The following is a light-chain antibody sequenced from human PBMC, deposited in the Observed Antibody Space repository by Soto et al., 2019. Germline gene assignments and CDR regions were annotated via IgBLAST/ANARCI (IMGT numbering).Light chain of an antibody. J-gene: IGKJ2*01. Sequence: EIVLTQSPVTLSLSPGDRATLSCRPSQSVSSFLAWYQQKPGQPPRLLIYDVSNRAAGIPARFSGSGSGTDLTLIISSLEPEDFAVYYCQQRTDWPPVYTFGQGTKLEIK. CDR1: QSVSSF. CDR3: QQRTDWPPVYT. V-gene: IGKV3-11*01. CDR2: DVS.